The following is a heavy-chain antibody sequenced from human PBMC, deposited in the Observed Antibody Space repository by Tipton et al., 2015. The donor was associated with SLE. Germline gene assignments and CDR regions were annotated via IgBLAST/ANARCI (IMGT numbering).Heavy chain of an antibody. Sequence: SLRLSCAASGFTFSDYYMSWIRQAPGKGLEWVSYISSSSSYTNYEDSVKGRFTISRDNAKNSLYLQMNSLRAEDTAVYYCARDGRQWLVNLADYWGQGTLVTVSS. CDR1: GFTFSDYY. J-gene: IGHJ4*02. CDR3: ARDGRQWLVNLADY. V-gene: IGHV3-11*05. CDR2: ISSSSSYT. D-gene: IGHD6-19*01.